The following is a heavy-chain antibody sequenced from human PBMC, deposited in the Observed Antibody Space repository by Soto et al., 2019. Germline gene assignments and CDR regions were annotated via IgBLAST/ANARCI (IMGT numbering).Heavy chain of an antibody. D-gene: IGHD2-2*01. V-gene: IGHV3-23*01. Sequence: PGGSLRLSCAASGFTFDGYAMSWVRQAPGKGPEWVSGISGNGGNIYYADSVKGRFTISRDNSKNTLYLQMNSLRAEDTAVYYCAKGLMRDIVVVPAAMPVDYWGQGTLVTVSS. CDR1: GFTFDGYA. CDR2: ISGNGGNI. CDR3: AKGLMRDIVVVPAAMPVDY. J-gene: IGHJ4*02.